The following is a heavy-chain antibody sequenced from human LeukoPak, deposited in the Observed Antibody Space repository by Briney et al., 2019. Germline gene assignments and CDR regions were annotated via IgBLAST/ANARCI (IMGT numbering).Heavy chain of an antibody. V-gene: IGHV1-2*06. D-gene: IGHD4-11*01. J-gene: IGHJ5*02. CDR1: GYTFTGYY. Sequence: ASVKVSCKASGYTFTGYYMHWVRQAPGQGLEWMGRINPNSGGTNYAQRFQGRVTMTRDTSISTAYMELSRLRSDDTAVYYCARPHTVLYNWFDPWGQGTLVTVSS. CDR3: ARPHTVLYNWFDP. CDR2: INPNSGGT.